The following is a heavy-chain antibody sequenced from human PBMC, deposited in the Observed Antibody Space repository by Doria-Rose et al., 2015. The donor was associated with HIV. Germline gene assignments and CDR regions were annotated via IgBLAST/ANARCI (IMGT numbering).Heavy chain of an antibody. D-gene: IGHD6-13*01. Sequence: VTLKESGPVLVKPTETLTLTCTVSGVSLSSPGMGVSWIRQPPGKALEWLANIFLDDERSYKTSLKSRLTIARGTSKSQVVLTTTDMDPVDTATYYCVRIKSSRWYHKYYFDFWGQGTLVIVSA. CDR1: GVSLSSPGMG. V-gene: IGHV2-26*01. CDR2: IFLDDER. CDR3: VRIKSSRWYHKYYFDF. J-gene: IGHJ4*02.